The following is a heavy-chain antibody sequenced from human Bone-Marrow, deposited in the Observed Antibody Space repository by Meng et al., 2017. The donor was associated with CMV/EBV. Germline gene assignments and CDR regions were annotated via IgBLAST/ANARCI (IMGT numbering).Heavy chain of an antibody. CDR3: AILGSYGVDNWFDP. V-gene: IGHV1-3*02. D-gene: IGHD1-26*01. Sequence: ASVKVSCKASGYTFTSYAMHWVRQAPGQRLEWMGWSNAGNGNTKYSQEFQGRVTITRDTSASTAYMELSSLRSEDMAVYYCAILGSYGVDNWFDPWGQGTLVTVSS. CDR1: GYTFTSYA. CDR2: SNAGNGNT. J-gene: IGHJ5*02.